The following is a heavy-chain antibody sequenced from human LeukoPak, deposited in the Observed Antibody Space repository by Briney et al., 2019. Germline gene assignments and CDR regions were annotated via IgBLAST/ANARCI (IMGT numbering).Heavy chain of an antibody. V-gene: IGHV3-30-3*01. Sequence: GRSLRLSCAASGFTFSSYAMHWVRQAPGKGLEWVAVISYDGSNKYYAYSVKGRFTISRDNSKNTLYLQMNSLRAEDTAVYYCARDYNYDSSGYYGSDYWGQGTLVTVSS. CDR1: GFTFSSYA. J-gene: IGHJ4*02. CDR3: ARDYNYDSSGYYGSDY. D-gene: IGHD3-22*01. CDR2: ISYDGSNK.